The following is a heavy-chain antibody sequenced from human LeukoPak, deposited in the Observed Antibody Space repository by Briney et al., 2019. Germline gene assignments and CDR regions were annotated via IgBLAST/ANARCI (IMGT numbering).Heavy chain of an antibody. V-gene: IGHV5-51*01. Sequence: GESLKISCKGSGYSFSNYWIAWVRQMPGKGLEWMGLIYPGDSDTRYSPSFQGQVTFSVDKSSSTAYLQWSSLKASDTAMYYCARRKYKRLDPFDIWGQGTMVTVSS. J-gene: IGHJ3*02. CDR1: GYSFSNYW. CDR2: IYPGDSDT. CDR3: ARRKYKRLDPFDI. D-gene: IGHD2-2*01.